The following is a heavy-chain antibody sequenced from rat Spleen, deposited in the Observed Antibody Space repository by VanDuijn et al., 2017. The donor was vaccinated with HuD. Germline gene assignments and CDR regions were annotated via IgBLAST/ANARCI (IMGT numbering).Heavy chain of an antibody. Sequence: EVQLVESGGGLVQPGRSLKLSCSASGFTFSDYTMAWVRQAPKKGLEWVAAIVDDGSNTFYRDSVKGRFTISRDHAKSTLYLQMDSLRSEDTATYYCARTGNNYDSYVMDAWGQGASVTVSS. CDR2: IVDDGSNT. J-gene: IGHJ4*01. CDR1: GFTFSDYT. D-gene: IGHD1-10*01. V-gene: IGHV5-7*01. CDR3: ARTGNNYDSYVMDA.